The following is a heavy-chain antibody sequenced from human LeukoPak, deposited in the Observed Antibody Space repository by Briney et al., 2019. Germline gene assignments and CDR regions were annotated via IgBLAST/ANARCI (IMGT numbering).Heavy chain of an antibody. CDR1: GYIFTSYG. Sequence: GASVKVPCKASGYIFTSYGISWVRQAPGQGLEWMGWISAYNGNTNYAQKLQGRVTMTTDTSTSTAYMELRSLRSDDTAVYYCARDGYSYGLYGMDVWGQGTTVTVSS. CDR3: ARDGYSYGLYGMDV. D-gene: IGHD5-18*01. V-gene: IGHV1-18*01. J-gene: IGHJ6*02. CDR2: ISAYNGNT.